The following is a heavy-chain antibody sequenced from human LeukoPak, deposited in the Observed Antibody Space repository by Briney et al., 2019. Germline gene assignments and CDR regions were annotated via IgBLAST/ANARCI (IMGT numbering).Heavy chain of an antibody. CDR3: AREVGQQQLDWVGMDV. Sequence: GGSLRLSCAASGFTFSSYAMHWVRQAPGKGLEWVAVISYDGSNKYYADSVKGRFTISRDNSKNTLYLQMNNLRAEDTAVYYCAREVGQQQLDWVGMDVWGQGTTVTVSS. CDR2: ISYDGSNK. J-gene: IGHJ6*02. D-gene: IGHD6-13*01. V-gene: IGHV3-30*04. CDR1: GFTFSSYA.